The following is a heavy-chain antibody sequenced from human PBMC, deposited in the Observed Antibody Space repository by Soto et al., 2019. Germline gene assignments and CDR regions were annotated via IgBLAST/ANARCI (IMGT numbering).Heavy chain of an antibody. CDR1: GGSISSGGYY. CDR2: IYYSGST. J-gene: IGHJ4*02. V-gene: IGHV4-31*03. Sequence: PSETLSLTCTVSGGSISSGGYYWSWIRQHPGKGLEWIGYIYYSGSTYYNPSLKSRVTISVDTSKNQFSLKLSSVTAADTAVYYCARSLGASATDFDYWGQGTLVTVSS. D-gene: IGHD1-26*01. CDR3: ARSLGASATDFDY.